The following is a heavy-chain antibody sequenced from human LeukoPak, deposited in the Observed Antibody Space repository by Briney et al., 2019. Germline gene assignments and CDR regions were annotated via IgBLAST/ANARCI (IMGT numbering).Heavy chain of an antibody. V-gene: IGHV3-30*02. CDR2: IRYDGSNK. D-gene: IGHD2-15*01. J-gene: IGHJ4*02. CDR3: AAHLNCSGGSCYRYYFDY. CDR1: GFTFSSYG. Sequence: AGGSLRLSCAASGFTFSSYGMHWVRQAPGKGLEWVAFIRYDGSNKYYADSVKGRFTISRDNSKTTLYLQMNSLRAEDTAVYYCAAHLNCSGGSCYRYYFDYWGQGTLVTVSS.